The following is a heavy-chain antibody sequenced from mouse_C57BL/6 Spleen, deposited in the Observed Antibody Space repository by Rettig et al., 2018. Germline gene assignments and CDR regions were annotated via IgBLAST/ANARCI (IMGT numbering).Heavy chain of an antibody. CDR1: GFSLTSYG. D-gene: IGHD1-1*01. J-gene: IGHJ1*03. V-gene: IGHV2-2*01. CDR2: IWSGGST. Sequence: QVQLKQSGPGLVQPSQSLSITCTVSGFSLTSYGVHWVRQSPSTGLEWLGVIWSGGSTDYNAAFISRLSISKDNSKSQVFFKMNSLQADDTAIYYCARRSGSDTHWYFDVWGTGTTVTVSS. CDR3: ARRSGSDTHWYFDV.